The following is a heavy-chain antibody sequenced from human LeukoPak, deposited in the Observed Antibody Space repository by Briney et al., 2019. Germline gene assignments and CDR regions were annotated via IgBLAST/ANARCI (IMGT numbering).Heavy chain of an antibody. CDR1: GFTFDDYA. Sequence: RRSLRLSCAASGFTFDDYAMHWVRQAPGKGLEWVSGISWNSGSIGYADSVKGRFTISRDNAKNSLYLQMNSLRAEDTALYYCAKDIFTMVRGVVDYWGQGTLVTVSS. J-gene: IGHJ4*02. CDR2: ISWNSGSI. V-gene: IGHV3-9*01. D-gene: IGHD3-10*01. CDR3: AKDIFTMVRGVVDY.